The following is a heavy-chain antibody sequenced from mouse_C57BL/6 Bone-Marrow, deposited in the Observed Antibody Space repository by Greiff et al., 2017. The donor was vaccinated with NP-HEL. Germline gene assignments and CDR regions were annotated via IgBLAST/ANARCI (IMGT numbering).Heavy chain of an antibody. CDR2: IYPGSGST. Sequence: QVQLQQSGAELVKPGASVKMSCKASGYTFTSYWITWVKQRPGQGLEWIGDIYPGSGSTNYNEKFKSKATLTVDSSSSTAYMQLSSLTSEDSAVYYCARKGDYYYGTYYAMDYWGQGTSVTVSS. CDR3: ARKGDYYYGTYYAMDY. CDR1: GYTFTSYW. V-gene: IGHV1-55*01. J-gene: IGHJ4*01. D-gene: IGHD1-1*01.